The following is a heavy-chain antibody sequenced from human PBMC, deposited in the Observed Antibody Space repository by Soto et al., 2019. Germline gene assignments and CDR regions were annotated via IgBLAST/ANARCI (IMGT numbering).Heavy chain of an antibody. CDR1: GYTFTSYA. Sequence: QVQLVQSGAEVKKPGDSVMVCCKDSGYTFTSYAIIWVRHAPGQVLDWMGWISAYNGNKKYAEKVQGRVTMTTNTSTSTAYMEIRSLRYEGTALYYSARERQPEDYWGQGTLVTVSS. V-gene: IGHV1-18*01. CDR3: ARERQPEDY. D-gene: IGHD5-18*01. J-gene: IGHJ4*02. CDR2: ISAYNGNK.